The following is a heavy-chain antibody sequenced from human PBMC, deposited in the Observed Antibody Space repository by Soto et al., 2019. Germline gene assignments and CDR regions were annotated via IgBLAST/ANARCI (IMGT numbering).Heavy chain of an antibody. Sequence: QITLKESGPTLVKPTQTLTLTCTFSGFSLSTSGVAVGWIRQPPGKALEWLALIYLDDNKGYSPSLRSRLTIPKTTSKTQVVLTMTKVDPVDTATYYCAKSKGRVVVSLNWSAPWGKGPLVPVPS. V-gene: IGHV2-5*02. D-gene: IGHD2-15*01. J-gene: IGHJ5*02. CDR2: IYLDDNK. CDR1: GFSLSTSGVA. CDR3: AKSKGRVVVSLNWSAP.